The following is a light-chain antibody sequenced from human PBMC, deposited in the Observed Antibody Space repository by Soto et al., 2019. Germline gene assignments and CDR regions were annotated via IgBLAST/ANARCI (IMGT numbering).Light chain of an antibody. CDR1: SANIGAAYN. CDR2: GNN. Sequence: QSALTQPPAVSGAPGQRVTISCTGSSANIGAAYNVDWYQQLPGTAPKLLIYGNNNRPSGVPARFSGSKSGTSASLAIAGLLAEEEGDYYYQSYDSSLSGYVFGTGTKVTVL. V-gene: IGLV1-40*01. J-gene: IGLJ1*01. CDR3: QSYDSSLSGYV.